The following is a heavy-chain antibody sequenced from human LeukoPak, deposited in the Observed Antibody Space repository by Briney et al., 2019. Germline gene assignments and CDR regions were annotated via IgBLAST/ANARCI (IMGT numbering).Heavy chain of an antibody. D-gene: IGHD3-9*01. CDR1: GFTFSSYA. CDR2: MSGSGGSG. CDR3: AKDSRYDILTGYYIHYYYYYGMDV. J-gene: IGHJ6*02. V-gene: IGHV3-23*01. Sequence: PGGSLRLSCAASGFTFSSYAMSWVRQAPGKGLEWVSAMSGSGGSGYYADSVKGRFTITRDNSKNTLYLQMNSLRAEDTAVYYCAKDSRYDILTGYYIHYYYYYGMDVWGQGTTVTVSS.